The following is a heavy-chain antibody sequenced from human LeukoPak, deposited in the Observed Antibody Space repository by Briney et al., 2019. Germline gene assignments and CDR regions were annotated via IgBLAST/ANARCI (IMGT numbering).Heavy chain of an antibody. CDR1: GGSLSSGQYY. J-gene: IGHJ4*02. CDR3: VRDGSLLWFGELFDF. Sequence: PSETLSLTCTVSGGSLSSGQYYWGWIRQPPGKGLEWIGSIYYSGSTHYNPSLKSRVTISLDTSKNQFSLKLSSVTAADTAVFYCVRDGSLLWFGELFDFWGQGALVTVSS. CDR2: IYYSGST. V-gene: IGHV4-39*07. D-gene: IGHD3-10*01.